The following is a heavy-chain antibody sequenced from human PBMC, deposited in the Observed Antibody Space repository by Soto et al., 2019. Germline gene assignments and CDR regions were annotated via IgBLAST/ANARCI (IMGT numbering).Heavy chain of an antibody. J-gene: IGHJ4*02. CDR2: IYYSGST. CDR3: ARRYGGTLLY. Sequence: SETLSLTCTVSGGSISSYYWSWIRQPPGKGLEWIGYIYYSGSTNYNPSLKSRVTISVDTSKNQFSLKLNSVTAADTAVYYCARRYGGTLLYWGQGTLVTVSS. D-gene: IGHD4-17*01. V-gene: IGHV4-59*08. CDR1: GGSISSYY.